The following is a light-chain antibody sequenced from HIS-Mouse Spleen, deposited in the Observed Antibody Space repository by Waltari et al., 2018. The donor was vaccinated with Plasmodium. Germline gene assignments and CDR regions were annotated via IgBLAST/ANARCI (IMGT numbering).Light chain of an antibody. V-gene: IGLV4-69*01. J-gene: IGLJ2*01. CDR1: SGHSSYA. CDR3: QTWGTGMGV. CDR2: LNSDGSH. Sequence: QLVLTQSPSASASLGASVKLPCTLSSGHSSYAIAWQQQQPEKGPRYLMKLNSDGSHSKGDGIPDRFSGSSSGAERYLTISSLQSEDEADYYCQTWGTGMGVFGGGTKLTVL.